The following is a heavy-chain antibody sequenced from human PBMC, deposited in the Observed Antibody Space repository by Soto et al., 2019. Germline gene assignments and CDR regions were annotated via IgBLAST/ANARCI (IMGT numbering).Heavy chain of an antibody. CDR1: GGTFSSYA. CDR3: AGTWTTVRSYYGMDV. Sequence: SSVKVSCKASGGTFSSYAISWVRQAPGQGLEWMGGIIPILGTANYAQKFKGRVTITADESTSTANMELSSLRSEDTAVYYCAGTWTTVRSYYGMDVWGQGTTVTVSS. D-gene: IGHD4-17*01. CDR2: IIPILGTA. V-gene: IGHV1-69*13. J-gene: IGHJ6*01.